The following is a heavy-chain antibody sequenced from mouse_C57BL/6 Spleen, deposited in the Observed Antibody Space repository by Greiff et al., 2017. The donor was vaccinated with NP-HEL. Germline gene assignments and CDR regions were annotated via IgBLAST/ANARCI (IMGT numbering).Heavy chain of an antibody. V-gene: IGHV5-16*01. CDR3: AREGLTTVVADWYFDV. CDR2: INYDGSST. CDR1: GFTFSDYY. Sequence: EVNLVESEGGLVQPGRSMKLSCTASGFTFSDYYMAWVRQVPEKGLEWVANINYDGSSTYYLDSLKSRFIISRDNAKNILYLQMSSLKSEDTATYYCAREGLTTVVADWYFDVWGTGTTVTVSS. J-gene: IGHJ1*03. D-gene: IGHD1-1*01.